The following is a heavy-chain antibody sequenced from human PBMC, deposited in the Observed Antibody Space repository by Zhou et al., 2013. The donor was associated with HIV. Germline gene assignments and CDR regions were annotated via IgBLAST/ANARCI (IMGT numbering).Heavy chain of an antibody. CDR1: GGSIRSYY. CDR3: GTSEVPSTTFPFDL. V-gene: IGHV4-4*07. J-gene: IGHJ4*02. Sequence: QVQLQESGPGLVKPSETLSLTCTVSGGSIRSYYWTWIRQPAGKGLEWIGRIYTSGGTNYNPSLKGRVSMSADRSTNQVSLNLTSVTAADSAVYYCGTSEVPSTTFPFDLWGQGILVTVSS. CDR2: IYTSGGT. D-gene: IGHD1-26*01.